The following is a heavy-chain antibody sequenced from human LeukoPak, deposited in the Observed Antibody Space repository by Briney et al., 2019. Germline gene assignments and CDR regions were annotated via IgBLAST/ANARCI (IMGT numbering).Heavy chain of an antibody. V-gene: IGHV1-2*02. J-gene: IGHJ5*02. CDR2: INPNIGGT. CDR1: GYTFTGYY. D-gene: IGHD3-22*01. Sequence: ASVKGSCKASGYTFTGYYIHWVRQAPGPGHEWMGWINPNIGGTKYAPTLQGRVTMTRDTSISTAYMELSRLRSDDTAVYYCARGVHVRKDDSNHNCFDPWGQGTLVTVSS. CDR3: ARGVHVRKDDSNHNCFDP.